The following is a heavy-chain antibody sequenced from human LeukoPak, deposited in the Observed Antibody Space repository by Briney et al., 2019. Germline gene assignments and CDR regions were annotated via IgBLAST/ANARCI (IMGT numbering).Heavy chain of an antibody. J-gene: IGHJ4*02. CDR2: ISWNSGSI. CDR1: GCTFDDYA. V-gene: IGHV3-9*01. Sequence: GGSLRLSCAASGCTFDDYAMHWVRQAPGKGLEWVSGISWNSGSIGYADSVKGRFTISRDNAKNSLYLQMNSLRAEDTAVYYCASGFDSRFFDKWGQGTLVTVSS. D-gene: IGHD3-22*01. CDR3: ASGFDSRFFDK.